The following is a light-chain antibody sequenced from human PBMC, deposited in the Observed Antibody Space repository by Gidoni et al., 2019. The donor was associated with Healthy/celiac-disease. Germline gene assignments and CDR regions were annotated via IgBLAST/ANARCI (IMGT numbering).Light chain of an antibody. V-gene: IGKV4-1*01. CDR2: CAS. Sequence: EIVMIQSHDPLPVSLGVSATNQCKSSQRVIYSSNNKNYLAWYQQKPGQPPKLLIYCASTRESGVPDRFSGSGSGTDFTLTISSLEAEDVAVYYCQQHSSSPVTFGQGTRLEIK. CDR1: QRVIYSSNNKNY. J-gene: IGKJ5*01. CDR3: QQHSSSPVT.